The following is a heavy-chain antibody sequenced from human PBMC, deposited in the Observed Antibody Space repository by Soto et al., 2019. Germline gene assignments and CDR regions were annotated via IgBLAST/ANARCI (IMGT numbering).Heavy chain of an antibody. D-gene: IGHD4-17*01. CDR3: ARDSDNVYGDYYYYYYYMDV. Sequence: QVQLVESGGGVVQPGRSLRLSCAASGFTFSSYGMHWVRQTPGKGLEWVAVIWYDGSNKYYADSVKGRFTISRDNSKNTLYLQMNSLRAEDTAVYYCARDSDNVYGDYYYYYYYMDVWGKGTTVTVSS. J-gene: IGHJ6*03. V-gene: IGHV3-33*01. CDR1: GFTFSSYG. CDR2: IWYDGSNK.